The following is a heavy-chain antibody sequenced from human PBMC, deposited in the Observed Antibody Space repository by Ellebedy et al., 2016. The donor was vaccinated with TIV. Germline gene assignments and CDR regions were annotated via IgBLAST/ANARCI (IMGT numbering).Heavy chain of an antibody. CDR3: AREAYGDYDY. D-gene: IGHD4-17*01. CDR1: GYTFTGYY. J-gene: IGHJ4*02. Sequence: AASVKVSCKASGYTFTGYYMHWVRQPPGQGLEGMGWINPNSGGTNYAQKFQGWVTMTRDTSISTAYMELSRLRSDDTAVYYRAREAYGDYDYWGQGTLVTVSS. V-gene: IGHV1-2*04. CDR2: INPNSGGT.